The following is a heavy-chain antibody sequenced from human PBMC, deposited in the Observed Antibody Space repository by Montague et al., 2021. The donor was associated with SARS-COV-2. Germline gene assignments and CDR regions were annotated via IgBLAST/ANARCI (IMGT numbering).Heavy chain of an antibody. CDR3: ARDGADYSFAYYHEMDV. CDR1: GASVRTYY. J-gene: IGHJ6*02. D-gene: IGHD5-12*01. V-gene: IGHV4-4*07. Sequence: SETLSLTCTVSGASVRTYYWSWIRQSAGKKLEWMGRLYTSGSTYYNPSFKSRVTMSLDTSKNLFSLNLSSMTAADTAVYYRARDGADYSFAYYHEMDVWGQGIAVTVSS. CDR2: LYTSGST.